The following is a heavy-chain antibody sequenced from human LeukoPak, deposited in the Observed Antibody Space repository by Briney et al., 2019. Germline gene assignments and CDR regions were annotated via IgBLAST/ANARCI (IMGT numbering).Heavy chain of an antibody. Sequence: PGRSLRLSCAASGFTFSSYGMHWVRQAPGKGLEWVAVISYDGSNKYYADSVKGRFTISRDNSKNTLYLQMNSLRAEDTAVYYCAKALYYDSSGYCFDYWGQGTLVTVSS. CDR3: AKALYYDSSGYCFDY. V-gene: IGHV3-30*18. J-gene: IGHJ4*02. CDR1: GFTFSSYG. CDR2: ISYDGSNK. D-gene: IGHD3-22*01.